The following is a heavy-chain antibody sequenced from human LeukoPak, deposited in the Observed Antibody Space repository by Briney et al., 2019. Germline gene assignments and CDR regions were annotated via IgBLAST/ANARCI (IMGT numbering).Heavy chain of an antibody. CDR3: ARDSPPYDRGDR. CDR1: AFTFRNYA. V-gene: IGHV3-30*04. D-gene: IGHD5-12*01. CDR2: ISYDGSNK. Sequence: PGGSLRLSCAASAFTFRNYAIHWVRQAPGKGLEWVAVISYDGSNKFYADSVKGRFTISRDSSNYTLYLQMNSLRVEDTAVYYCARDSPPYDRGDRWGQGTLVTVSS. J-gene: IGHJ4*02.